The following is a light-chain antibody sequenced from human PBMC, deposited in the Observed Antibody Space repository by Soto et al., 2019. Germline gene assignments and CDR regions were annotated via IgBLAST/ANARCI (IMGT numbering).Light chain of an antibody. J-gene: IGKJ3*01. CDR2: ATS. Sequence: DIQMTQSPSSLSASVGDRVTITCRASQAIHSYLNWYQQKPGKAPNLLIFATSTLQSGVPSRFSGSGSVTDCTLTISSLQPEDFATYYCQQRENFGPGNTLDIK. CDR1: QAIHSY. V-gene: IGKV1-39*01. CDR3: QQREN.